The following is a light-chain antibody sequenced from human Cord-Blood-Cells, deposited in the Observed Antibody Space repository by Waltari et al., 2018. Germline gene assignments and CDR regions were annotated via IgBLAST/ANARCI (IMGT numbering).Light chain of an antibody. CDR3: QQYGSSPLT. Sequence: EIVLTQSPGTLSLSPGERATLSCRASQSVSSSYLDWYQQKPGQPTRLLIYGASRRATGIPDRFSGSGSGTVFTLTISRLEPEDFAVYYGQQYGSSPLTFGGGTEVEIK. J-gene: IGKJ4*01. CDR2: GAS. CDR1: QSVSSSY. V-gene: IGKV3-20*01.